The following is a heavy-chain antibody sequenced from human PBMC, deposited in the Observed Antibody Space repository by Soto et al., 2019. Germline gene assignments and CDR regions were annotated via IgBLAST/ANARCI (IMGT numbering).Heavy chain of an antibody. CDR3: ARESEDLTSNFDY. CDR2: ISSTTNYT. J-gene: IGHJ4*02. CDR1: GFTFTRYS. V-gene: IGHV3-21*06. Sequence: GGSLRLSCAASGFTFTRYSMNWVRQAPGKGLEWVSSISSTTNYTYYGDSMKGRFTISRDNAKNSLYLEMNSLRAEDTAVYYCARESEDLTSNFDYWGQGTLVTVSS.